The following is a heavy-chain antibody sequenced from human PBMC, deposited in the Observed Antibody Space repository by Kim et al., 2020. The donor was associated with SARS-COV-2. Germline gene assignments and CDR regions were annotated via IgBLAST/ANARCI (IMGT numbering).Heavy chain of an antibody. Sequence: GGSLRLSCAASGFTFSSYGMHWVRQAPGKGLEWVAVISYDGSNKYYADSVKGRFTISRDNSKNTLYLQMNSLRAEDTAVYYCAKGDYSNSPDQAADWGQGTLVTVSS. CDR1: GFTFSSYG. J-gene: IGHJ4*02. CDR2: ISYDGSNK. CDR3: AKGDYSNSPDQAAD. D-gene: IGHD4-4*01. V-gene: IGHV3-30*18.